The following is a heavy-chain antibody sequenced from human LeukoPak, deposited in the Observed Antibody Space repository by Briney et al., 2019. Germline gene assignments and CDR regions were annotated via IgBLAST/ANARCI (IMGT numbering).Heavy chain of an antibody. CDR2: INYDGGST. J-gene: IGHJ3*02. V-gene: IGHV3-74*01. CDR3: ARDRIIYGDYGDAFDI. Sequence: GGSLRLSCAASGFTFSSYWMHWVRQAPGKGLVWVSRINYDGGSTTYADSLKGRFTISRDNAKNSLYLQMNSLRAEDTAVYYCARDRIIYGDYGDAFDIWGQGTMVTVSS. CDR1: GFTFSSYW. D-gene: IGHD4-17*01.